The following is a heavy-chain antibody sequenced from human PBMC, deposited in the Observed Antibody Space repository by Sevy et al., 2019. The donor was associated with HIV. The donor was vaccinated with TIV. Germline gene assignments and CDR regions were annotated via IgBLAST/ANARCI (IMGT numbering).Heavy chain of an antibody. CDR3: AGENAWGRGYS. CDR2: IYYNGHI. D-gene: IGHD1-26*01. CDR1: GGSITSLY. V-gene: IGHV4-59*08. Sequence: SETLSLTCTVSGGSITSLYWNWIRQPPGKGLEWIANIYYNGHINDNPSLKSPVTLSLDTSKNQFYLRLSSVTAADTAMYYCAGENAWGRGYSWGQGTLVTVSS. J-gene: IGHJ4*02.